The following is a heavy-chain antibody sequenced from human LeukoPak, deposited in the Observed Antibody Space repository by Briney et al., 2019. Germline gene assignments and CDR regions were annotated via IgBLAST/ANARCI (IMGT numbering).Heavy chain of an antibody. Sequence: GGSLRLSCAACGFTFGDYSMNRVRQAPGKGLEWVSYISSSGGAIDNAASVKDRFTIARDNAKNSLYLQINSVRAEDTAVYYCATYYYDSLYWGQGTLVTVSS. J-gene: IGHJ4*02. D-gene: IGHD3-22*01. CDR2: ISSSGGAI. CDR1: GFTFGDYS. V-gene: IGHV3-48*01. CDR3: ATYYYDSLY.